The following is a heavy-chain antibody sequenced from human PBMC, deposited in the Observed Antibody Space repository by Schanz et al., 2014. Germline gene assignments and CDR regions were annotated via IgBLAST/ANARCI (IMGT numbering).Heavy chain of an antibody. Sequence: QVQLVQSGPKVKKPGSSVKVSCQAFGDTFSKYNIMWVRQVPGQGLEWLGRIMPLRGIGNNAWKFQDRLTITADKSMNITYMELSSLGTEDTAVYYCTRLRRADPNGFDVWGQGTTVTVS. V-gene: IGHV1-69*02. CDR1: GDTFSKYN. CDR3: TRLRRADPNGFDV. D-gene: IGHD6-19*01. CDR2: IMPLRGIG. J-gene: IGHJ6*02.